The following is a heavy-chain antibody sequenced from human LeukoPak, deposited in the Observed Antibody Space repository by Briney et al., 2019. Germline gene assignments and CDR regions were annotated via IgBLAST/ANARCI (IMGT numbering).Heavy chain of an antibody. CDR3: ARGHYDSSGYYIGPFDY. CDR1: GFTVSSNY. D-gene: IGHD3-22*01. J-gene: IGHJ4*02. V-gene: IGHV3-66*01. Sequence: GGSLRLSCAASGFTVSSNYMSWVRQAPGKGLEWVSIIYTGGSTYYADSVKGRFTISRDNSKNTLYLQMNSLRAEDTAVYYCARGHYDSSGYYIGPFDYWGQGTLVTVFS. CDR2: IYTGGST.